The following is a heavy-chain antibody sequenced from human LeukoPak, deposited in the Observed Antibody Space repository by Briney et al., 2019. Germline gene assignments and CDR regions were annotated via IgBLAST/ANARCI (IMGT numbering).Heavy chain of an antibody. CDR1: GGTFSSYA. D-gene: IGHD3-10*01. CDR2: IIPIFGTA. CDR3: ARDYYGSGSYYKPFDY. Sequence: SVKVSCKASGGTFSSYAISWVRQAPGQGLEWMGGIIPIFGTANYAQKFQGRVTITADEPASTAYMELSSLRSEDTAVYYCARDYYGSGSYYKPFDYWGQGTLATVSS. V-gene: IGHV1-69*13. J-gene: IGHJ4*02.